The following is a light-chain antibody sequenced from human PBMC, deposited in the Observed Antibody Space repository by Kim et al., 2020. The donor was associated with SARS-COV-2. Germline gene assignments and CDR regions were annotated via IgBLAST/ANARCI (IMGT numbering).Light chain of an antibody. CDR2: DVS. J-gene: IGLJ2*01. CDR1: SSDGGGYNY. Sequence: GQSVTSSCTGTSSDGGGYNYVSWYQQHPGKAPKLMIYDVSKRPSGVPDRFSGSKSGNTASLTISGLQAEDEADYYCCSYAGSYTVVFGGGTQLTVL. CDR3: CSYAGSYTVV. V-gene: IGLV2-11*01.